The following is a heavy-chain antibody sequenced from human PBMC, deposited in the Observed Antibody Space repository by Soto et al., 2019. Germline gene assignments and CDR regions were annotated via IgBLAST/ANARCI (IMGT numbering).Heavy chain of an antibody. CDR1: GFTFSSYE. CDR2: ISSSGSTI. Sequence: PGGSLRLSCAASGFTFSSYEMNWVRQAPGKGLEWVSYISSSGSTIYYADSVKGRFTISRDNAKNSLYLQMNSLRAEDTAVYYCAREAGYYDSSGYYYSTDALDIWGQGTMVTVSS. D-gene: IGHD3-22*01. V-gene: IGHV3-48*03. CDR3: AREAGYYDSSGYYYSTDALDI. J-gene: IGHJ3*02.